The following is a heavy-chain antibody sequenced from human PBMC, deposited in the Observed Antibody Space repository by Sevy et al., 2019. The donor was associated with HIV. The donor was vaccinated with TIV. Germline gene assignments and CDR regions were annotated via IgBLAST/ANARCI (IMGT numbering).Heavy chain of an antibody. CDR1: GYTLTGYY. CDR2: INPNSGGT. V-gene: IGHV1-2*02. J-gene: IGHJ4*02. D-gene: IGHD1-7*01. CDR3: ARDMELVDEGTQEFFY. Sequence: ASVMVSCKASGYTLTGYYMHWVRQAPGQGLEWMGWINPNSGGTNYAQKFQDRVTMTRDTSINTAYMELSRLRSDDTALYYCARDMELVDEGTQEFFYWGQGTLVTVSS.